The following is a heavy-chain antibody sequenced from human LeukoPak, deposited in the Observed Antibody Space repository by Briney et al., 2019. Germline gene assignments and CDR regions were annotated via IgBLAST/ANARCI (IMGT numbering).Heavy chain of an antibody. CDR1: GFTFDDYA. CDR2: ISWNSGSI. Sequence: GGSLRLSCAASGFTFDDYAMHWVRQAPGKGLEWVSGISWNSGSIGYADSVKGRFTISRDNAKNSLYLQMNSLRAEDTALYYCAKDIGSSVTVSDYWGQGTLVTVSS. D-gene: IGHD4-17*01. CDR3: AKDIGSSVTVSDY. J-gene: IGHJ4*02. V-gene: IGHV3-9*01.